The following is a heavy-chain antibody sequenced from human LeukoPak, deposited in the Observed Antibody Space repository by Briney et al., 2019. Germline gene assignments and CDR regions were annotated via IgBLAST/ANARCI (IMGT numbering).Heavy chain of an antibody. CDR2: IDSDGSRT. V-gene: IGHV3-74*01. D-gene: IGHD3-16*02. Sequence: GGSLRLSCAASGFTFSDYWMHWVRQAPGKGLVWVSRIDSDGSRTTHADSVKGRFTISRDNAKNTLYLQMNSLRAEDTALYYCARAGIVNDAFHIWGQGTMVTVSS. CDR1: GFTFSDYW. CDR3: ARAGIVNDAFHI. J-gene: IGHJ3*02.